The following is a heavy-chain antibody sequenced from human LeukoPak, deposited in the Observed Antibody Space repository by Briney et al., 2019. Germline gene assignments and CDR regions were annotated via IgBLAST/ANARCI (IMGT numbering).Heavy chain of an antibody. V-gene: IGHV3-49*04. D-gene: IGHD1/OR15-1a*01. CDR3: TRDPEQLRIKGPLDY. CDR2: IRSKAYGGTT. J-gene: IGHJ4*02. Sequence: GGSLRLSCTASGFTFGDYAMSWVRQAPGKGLEWVGFIRSKAYGGTTEYAASVKGRFSISRDDSKSIAYLQMNSLKTEDTAVYYCTRDPEQLRIKGPLDYWGQGTLVTVSS. CDR1: GFTFGDYA.